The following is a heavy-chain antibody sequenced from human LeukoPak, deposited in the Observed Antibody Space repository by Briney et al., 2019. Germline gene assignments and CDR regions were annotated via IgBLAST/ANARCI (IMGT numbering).Heavy chain of an antibody. V-gene: IGHV3-23*01. J-gene: IGHJ4*02. Sequence: PGGSLRLSCAASGITFSTYGMGWFRQAPGKGLEWVSAITGGGDTTYYADSVKGRFTISRDNSKNTLFLQMNSLRADDTAVYYCVRTSGYLAYWGQGTLVTVSS. CDR3: VRTSGYLAY. CDR1: GITFSTYG. D-gene: IGHD3-22*01. CDR2: ITGGGDTT.